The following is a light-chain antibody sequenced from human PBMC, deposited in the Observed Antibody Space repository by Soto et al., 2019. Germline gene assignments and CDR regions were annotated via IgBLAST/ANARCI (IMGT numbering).Light chain of an antibody. CDR1: QSINTS. V-gene: IGKV1-39*01. J-gene: IGKJ1*01. Sequence: IQMTQSPSSLSASVGDRVTITCRASQSINTSLNWYQQHPGKAPKVLLYGASTLQSGVPSRFSGSGSGTDFTLTISCLQSEDFATYYCQQYYSYPQAFGQGTKVDI. CDR3: QQYYSYPQA. CDR2: GAS.